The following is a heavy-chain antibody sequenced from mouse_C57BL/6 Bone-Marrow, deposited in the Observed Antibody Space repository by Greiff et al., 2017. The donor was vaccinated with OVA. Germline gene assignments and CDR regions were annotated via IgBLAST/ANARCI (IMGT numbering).Heavy chain of an antibody. J-gene: IGHJ3*01. CDR2: ISYDGSN. CDR3: ARVYYDYDEGFAY. Sequence: EVQVVESGPGLVKPSQSLSLTCSVTGYSITSGYYWNWIRQFPGNKLEWMGYISYDGSNNYNPSLKNRISITRDTSKNQFFLKLNSVTTEDTATYYCARVYYDYDEGFAYWGQGTLVTVSA. CDR1: GYSITSGYY. V-gene: IGHV3-6*01. D-gene: IGHD2-4*01.